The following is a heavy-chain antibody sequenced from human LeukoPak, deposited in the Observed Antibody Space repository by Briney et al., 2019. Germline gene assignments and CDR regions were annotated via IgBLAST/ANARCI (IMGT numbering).Heavy chain of an antibody. CDR2: LSSSGSTI. V-gene: IGHV3-48*03. CDR3: ARVTAPYYDMLSSWYYNDY. J-gene: IGHJ4*02. Sequence: APGKGLEWVSYLSSSGSTIYYADPVKGRFTISRDNAKNSLYLQMNSLRAEDTAVYYCARVTAPYYDMLSSWYYNDYWGQGTLVTVSS. D-gene: IGHD3-9*01.